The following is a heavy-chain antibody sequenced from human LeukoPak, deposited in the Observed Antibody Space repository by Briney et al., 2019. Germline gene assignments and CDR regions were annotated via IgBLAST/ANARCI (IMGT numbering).Heavy chain of an antibody. J-gene: IGHJ4*02. CDR1: GLAFGDNA. CDR2: IRNKGNGGTT. V-gene: IGHV3-49*04. D-gene: IGHD3-22*01. CDR3: TTGSYHESSGYRFDY. Sequence: GGSLRLSCTTSGLAFGDNAMSWVRQAPGKGLEWVGFIRNKGNGGTTEYAASVKGRFTISRDDSESITYLQMNSLRTEDTAVYYCTTGSYHESSGYRFDYWGQGTLVTVSS.